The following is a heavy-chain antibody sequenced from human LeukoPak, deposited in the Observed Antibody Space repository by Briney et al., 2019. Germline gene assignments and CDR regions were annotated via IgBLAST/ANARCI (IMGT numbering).Heavy chain of an antibody. J-gene: IGHJ6*03. D-gene: IGHD3-22*01. CDR2: IYYSGST. Sequence: SESLSLTCTVSGGSISSYYWSWVRQPPGKGLEWIGNIYYSGSTNYNPSLKSRVTISVDTSKNQFSLKLSSVTAADTAVYYCTRGSIAYYYMDVWGKGTTVTISS. V-gene: IGHV4-59*01. CDR3: TRGSIAYYYMDV. CDR1: GGSISSYY.